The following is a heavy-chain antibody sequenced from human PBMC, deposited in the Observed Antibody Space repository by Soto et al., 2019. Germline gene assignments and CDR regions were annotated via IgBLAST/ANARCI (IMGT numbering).Heavy chain of an antibody. CDR1: GGSFSGYY. Sequence: SETLSLTCAVYGGSFSGYYWSWIRQPPGKGLEWIGEINHSGSTNYNPSLKSRVTISVDTSKNQFSLKLSSVTAADTAVYYCAREALDYGDYPHDYWGQGTLVTVSS. D-gene: IGHD4-17*01. V-gene: IGHV4-34*01. CDR2: INHSGST. CDR3: AREALDYGDYPHDY. J-gene: IGHJ4*02.